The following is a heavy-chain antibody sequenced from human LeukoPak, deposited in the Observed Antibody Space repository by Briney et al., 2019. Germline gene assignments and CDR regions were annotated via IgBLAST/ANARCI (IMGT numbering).Heavy chain of an antibody. CDR3: AKNGYDSSGYPLTYFDY. CDR2: INPSGGST. V-gene: IGHV1-46*01. Sequence: GASVKVSCKASGYTFTSYYMHWVRQAPGQGLEWMGIINPSGGSTSYAQKFQGRVTMTRDTSTSTVYMELSSLRSEDTAVYYCAKNGYDSSGYPLTYFDYWGQGTLVTVSS. D-gene: IGHD3-22*01. J-gene: IGHJ4*02. CDR1: GYTFTSYY.